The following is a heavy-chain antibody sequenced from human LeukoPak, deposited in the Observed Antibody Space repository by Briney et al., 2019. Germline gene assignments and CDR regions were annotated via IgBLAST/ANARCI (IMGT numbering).Heavy chain of an antibody. Sequence: SVKVSCKXSGGTFSSYAISWVRQAPGQGLERMGGIIPIFGTANYAQKFQGRVTITADESTSTAYMELSSLRSEDTAVYYCARDPSSLGYCSGGSCSASHWGQGTLVTVSS. CDR2: IIPIFGTA. V-gene: IGHV1-69*01. J-gene: IGHJ4*02. CDR1: GGTFSSYA. CDR3: ARDPSSLGYCSGGSCSASH. D-gene: IGHD2-15*01.